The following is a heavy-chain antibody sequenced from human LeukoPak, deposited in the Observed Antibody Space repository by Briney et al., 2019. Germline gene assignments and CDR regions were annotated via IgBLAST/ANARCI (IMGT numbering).Heavy chain of an antibody. J-gene: IGHJ4*02. CDR1: GGSISSGSYY. Sequence: SETLSLTCTVSGGSISSGSYYWGWIQQPAGKGLEWIGRIYTSGSTNYNPSLKSRVTLSVDTSKNQFSLKLSSVTAADTAVYYCARGGDYGDYEGYWGQGTLVTASS. CDR3: ARGGDYGDYEGY. CDR2: IYTSGST. D-gene: IGHD4-17*01. V-gene: IGHV4-61*02.